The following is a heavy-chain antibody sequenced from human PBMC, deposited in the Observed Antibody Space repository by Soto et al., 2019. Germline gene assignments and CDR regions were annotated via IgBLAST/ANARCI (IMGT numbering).Heavy chain of an antibody. Sequence: QLQLQESGPGLVKPSETLSLTCSVSDDSINSDKYYWGWIRQPPGKGLEWIGSIYYRGNAYYNPSLQTRVTITLDKAKGQFSLKLNPVTAANLALYFLARLEGLATISYFFGFWGPGALGTGSS. J-gene: IGHJ4*02. CDR3: ARLEGLATISYFFGF. D-gene: IGHD6-19*01. V-gene: IGHV4-39*01. CDR1: DDSINSDKYY. CDR2: IYYRGNA.